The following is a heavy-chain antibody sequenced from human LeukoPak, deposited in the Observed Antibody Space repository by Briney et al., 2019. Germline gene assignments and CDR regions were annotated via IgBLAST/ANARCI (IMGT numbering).Heavy chain of an antibody. CDR1: GFDLSTYE. CDR3: ARGDPHADL. J-gene: IGHJ5*02. V-gene: IGHV3-48*03. CDR2: ITISGHAK. Sequence: GGSLRLSCAASGFDLSTYEMNWVRQAPGKGLEWIADITISGHAKNYADSVKGRFSISRDNARTSLYLQMHSLRVEDTGVYYCARGDPHADLWGQGTLVTVSS. D-gene: IGHD5-24*01.